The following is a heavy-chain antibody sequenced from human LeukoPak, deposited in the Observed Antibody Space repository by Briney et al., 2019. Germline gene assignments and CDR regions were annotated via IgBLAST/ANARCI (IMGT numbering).Heavy chain of an antibody. Sequence: SETLSLTCTVSGGSISSGGYYWSWIRQPPGKGLEWIGYIYHSGSTYYNPSLKSRVTISVDRSKNQFSLKLSSVTAADTAVYYCARDNEAAAGTGPETRFDPWGQGTLVTVSS. CDR3: ARDNEAAAGTGPETRFDP. J-gene: IGHJ5*02. V-gene: IGHV4-30-2*01. D-gene: IGHD6-13*01. CDR1: GGSISSGGYY. CDR2: IYHSGST.